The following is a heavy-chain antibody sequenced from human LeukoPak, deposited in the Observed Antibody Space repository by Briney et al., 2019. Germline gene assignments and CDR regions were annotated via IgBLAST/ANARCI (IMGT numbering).Heavy chain of an antibody. CDR1: GGSISSFQ. Sequence: SETLSLTCTVSGGSISSFQWSWIRQPPGKALEWIGYIYSSGNINYNPSLRSRVIMSLDTSKNQFSLKLTSVTAADTAVYYCARHVMEGITRISVFDYWGRGTLVTVSS. D-gene: IGHD2-15*01. V-gene: IGHV4-59*08. CDR3: ARHVMEGITRISVFDY. CDR2: IYSSGNI. J-gene: IGHJ4*02.